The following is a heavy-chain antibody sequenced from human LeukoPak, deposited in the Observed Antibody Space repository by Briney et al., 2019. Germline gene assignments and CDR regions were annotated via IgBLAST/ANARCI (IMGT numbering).Heavy chain of an antibody. Sequence: PGGSLRLSCAAPGFTFSSYSMSWVRQAPGKGLEWVSSISSSSSYIYYADSVKGRFTISRDNAKNSLYLQMNSLRAEDTAVYYCARDRGYYDSSGPNTFDYWGQGTLVTVSS. D-gene: IGHD3-22*01. V-gene: IGHV3-21*01. CDR1: GFTFSSYS. J-gene: IGHJ4*02. CDR3: ARDRGYYDSSGPNTFDY. CDR2: ISSSSSYI.